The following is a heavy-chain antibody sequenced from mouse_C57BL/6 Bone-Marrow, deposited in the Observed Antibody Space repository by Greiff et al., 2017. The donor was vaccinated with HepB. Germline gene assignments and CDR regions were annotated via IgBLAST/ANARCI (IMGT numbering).Heavy chain of an antibody. CDR2: ISSGGSYT. CDR3: ERHPAYYSNAYAMDY. Sequence: EVKLMESGGDLVKPGGSLKLSCAASGFTFSSYGMSWVRQTQDKRLEWVATISSGGSYTYYPDSVKGRFTISRDNAKNTLYLQMRSLKADDTAMYYCERHPAYYSNAYAMDYWGQGTSVTDYS. V-gene: IGHV5-6*01. CDR1: GFTFSSYG. D-gene: IGHD2-5*01. J-gene: IGHJ4*01.